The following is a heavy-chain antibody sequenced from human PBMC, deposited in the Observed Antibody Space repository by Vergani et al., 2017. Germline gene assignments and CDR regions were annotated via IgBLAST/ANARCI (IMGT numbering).Heavy chain of an antibody. D-gene: IGHD1-1*01. V-gene: IGHV1-46*01. Sequence: QVQLVQSGAEVKKPGPSVKFPCKTLGYSFLSTYYIHWVRQPPGQGLEWMGITNPIRGSTNYAQQFQGRGTMTRETSTRTVYMELSSLRSEDSAVYYCARGFPETTRLEAFDVWGKGTTVIVSS. J-gene: IGHJ6*04. CDR2: TNPIRGST. CDR3: ARGFPETTRLEAFDV. CDR1: GYSFLSTYY.